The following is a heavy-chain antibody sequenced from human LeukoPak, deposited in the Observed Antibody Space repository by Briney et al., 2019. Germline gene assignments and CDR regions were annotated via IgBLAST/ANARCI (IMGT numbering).Heavy chain of an antibody. CDR1: GFTFSTYG. Sequence: GGSLRLSCATSGFTFSTYGMHWVRQAPGKGLDWVAFIQIDGTTKNYADSVRGRFTISRDNSKNMLYLEMNSLSTEDTAVYYCAKVRYCSGVNCYPDDNWGQGTLVTVSS. CDR2: IQIDGTTK. CDR3: AKVRYCSGVNCYPDDN. J-gene: IGHJ4*02. D-gene: IGHD2-15*01. V-gene: IGHV3-30*02.